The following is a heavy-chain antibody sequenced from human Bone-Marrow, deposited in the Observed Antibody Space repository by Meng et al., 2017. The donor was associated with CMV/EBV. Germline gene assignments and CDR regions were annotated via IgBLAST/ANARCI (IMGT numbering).Heavy chain of an antibody. D-gene: IGHD5-18*01. V-gene: IGHV3-21*01. J-gene: IGHJ6*02. CDR3: ARDVSTWIQQRAYGMDV. CDR1: GFTLSSYS. CDR2: ISSSSSYI. Sequence: GGSLRLSCAASGFTLSSYSMNWVRQAPGKGLEWVSSISSSSSYIYYADSVKGRFTISRDNAKNSLYLQMNSLRAEDTAVYYCARDVSTWIQQRAYGMDVWGQGTTVSVSS.